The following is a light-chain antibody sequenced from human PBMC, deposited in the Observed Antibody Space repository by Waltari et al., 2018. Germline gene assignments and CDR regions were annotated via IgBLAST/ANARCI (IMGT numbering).Light chain of an antibody. J-gene: IGKJ2*01. CDR3: QQYGSSMYT. CDR2: GAS. CDR1: QSVSSSY. V-gene: IGKV3-20*01. Sequence: EIVLTQSPGTLSLSPGERATLSCRASQSVSSSYLAWYQQKPGQAPRLLIYGASSRAAGIPDRFSCSGSGTVFTLTISRLEPEDFAVYYCQQYGSSMYTFGQGTKLEIK.